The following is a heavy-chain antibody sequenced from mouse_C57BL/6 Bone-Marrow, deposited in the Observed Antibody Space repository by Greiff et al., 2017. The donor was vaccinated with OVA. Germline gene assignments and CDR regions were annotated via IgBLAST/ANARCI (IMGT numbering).Heavy chain of an antibody. D-gene: IGHD1-1*01. Sequence: VQLQQPGAELVRPGSSVKLSCKASGYTFTSYWMDWVKQRPGQGLEWIGNIYPSDSETQYTQNFKDKATLTVNKSSSTAYMQLSSLTSDDAAVYNCASYGSSDYYAMDYWGQGTSVTVSS. CDR2: IYPSDSET. V-gene: IGHV1-61*01. J-gene: IGHJ4*01. CDR3: ASYGSSDYYAMDY. CDR1: GYTFTSYW.